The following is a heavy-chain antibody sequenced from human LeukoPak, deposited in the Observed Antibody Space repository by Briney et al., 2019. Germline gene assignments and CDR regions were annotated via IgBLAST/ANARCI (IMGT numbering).Heavy chain of an antibody. V-gene: IGHV1-69*04. Sequence: SVKVSCKASGGTFSSYAISWVRQAPGQGLEWMGRIIPILGIANYAQKSQGRVTITADKSTSTAYMELSSLRSEDTAVYYCALVRDDSSGYNNWFDPWGQGTLVTVSS. CDR1: GGTFSSYA. D-gene: IGHD3-22*01. CDR3: ALVRDDSSGYNNWFDP. J-gene: IGHJ5*02. CDR2: IIPILGIA.